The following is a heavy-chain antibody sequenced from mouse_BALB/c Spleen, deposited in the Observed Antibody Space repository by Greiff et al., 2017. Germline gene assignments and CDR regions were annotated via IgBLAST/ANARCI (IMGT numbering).Heavy chain of an antibody. Sequence: EVQRVESGGGLVKPGGSLKLSCAASGFTFSSYAMSWVRQTPEKRLEWVATISSGGSYTYYPDSVKGRFTISRDNAKNTLYLQMSSLRSEDTAMYYCANYYGSSYFDYWGQGTTLTVSS. CDR3: ANYYGSSYFDY. J-gene: IGHJ2*01. CDR1: GFTFSSYA. D-gene: IGHD1-1*01. V-gene: IGHV5-9-3*01. CDR2: ISSGGSYT.